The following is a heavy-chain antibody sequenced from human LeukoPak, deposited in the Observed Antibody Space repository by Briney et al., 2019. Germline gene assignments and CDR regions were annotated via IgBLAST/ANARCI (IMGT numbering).Heavy chain of an antibody. D-gene: IGHD4-17*01. CDR3: ARGNPTNYGAYLYYFDY. J-gene: IGHJ4*02. CDR1: GYTFARYY. Sequence: GASVKVSCKASGYTFARYYIHWVRQAPGQGLEWMGIINPSGGSTRYAQKFQGRVTMTRDTSTSTVYMDLNNLRSDDTAVYYCARGNPTNYGAYLYYFDYWGQGTLVTVSS. CDR2: INPSGGST. V-gene: IGHV1-46*01.